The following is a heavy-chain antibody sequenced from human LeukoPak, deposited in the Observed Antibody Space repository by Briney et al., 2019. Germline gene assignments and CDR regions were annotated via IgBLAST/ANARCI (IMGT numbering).Heavy chain of an antibody. CDR3: AKDTSVVRGVNDY. D-gene: IGHD3-10*01. J-gene: IGHJ4*02. CDR1: GFTFSSYA. V-gene: IGHV3-23*01. CDR2: ISGSGGST. Sequence: GGSLRLSWAASGFTFSSYAMSWVRQAPGKGLEWVSAISGSGGSTYYADSVKGRFTISRDNSKNTLYLQMNSLRAEDTAVYYCAKDTSVVRGVNDYWGQGTLVTVSS.